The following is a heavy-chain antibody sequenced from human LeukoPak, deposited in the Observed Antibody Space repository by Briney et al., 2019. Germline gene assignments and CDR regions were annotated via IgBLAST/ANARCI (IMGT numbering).Heavy chain of an antibody. V-gene: IGHV3-23*01. D-gene: IGHD3-10*01. J-gene: IGHJ4*02. CDR2: ISGGGGST. Sequence: GGSLRLSCAVSGFTFSSYAMSWVRQAPGQGLEWVSGISGGGGSTYYADSVKGRFTISRDNSKNTVYLQLSSLRAEDTAVYYCAKGSKIRGVHYFDYWGQGTLVTVSS. CDR1: GFTFSSYA. CDR3: AKGSKIRGVHYFDY.